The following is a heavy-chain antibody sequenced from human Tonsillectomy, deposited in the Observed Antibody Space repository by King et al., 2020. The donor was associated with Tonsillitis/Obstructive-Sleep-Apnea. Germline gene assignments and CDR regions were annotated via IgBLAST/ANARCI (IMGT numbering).Heavy chain of an antibody. D-gene: IGHD5-24*01. J-gene: IGHJ4*02. CDR1: GFTFSDYY. CDR2: ISGSTRYT. V-gene: IGHV3-11*05. Sequence: QVQLVESGGDLVKPGGSLRLSCAASGFTFSDYYMTWIRQAPGKGLEWVSYISGSTRYTKIADPVEGRFTISRDNANHSLYLQMNSRRAEDTAVYYCARAERATYSIKFWGQGTLVTVSS. CDR3: ARAERATYSIKF.